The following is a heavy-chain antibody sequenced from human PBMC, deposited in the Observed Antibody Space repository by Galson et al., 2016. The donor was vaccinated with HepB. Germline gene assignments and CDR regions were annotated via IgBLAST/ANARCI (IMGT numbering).Heavy chain of an antibody. D-gene: IGHD3/OR15-3a*01. CDR1: GGSISSSNW. V-gene: IGHV4-4*02. J-gene: IGHJ5*02. Sequence: SETLSLTCAVSGGSISSSNWWNWVRQPPGKGLEWIGEIYHSGTTNYNPSLKRRATISVDKSKNQFSLNLSSVTAADTAVYYCARDDVETLGFRGLANWFDPWGQGTLVTVSS. CDR2: IYHSGTT. CDR3: ARDDVETLGFRGLANWFDP.